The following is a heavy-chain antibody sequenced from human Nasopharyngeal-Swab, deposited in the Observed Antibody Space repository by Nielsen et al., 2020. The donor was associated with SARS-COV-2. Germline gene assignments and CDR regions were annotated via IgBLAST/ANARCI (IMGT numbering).Heavy chain of an antibody. J-gene: IGHJ4*02. D-gene: IGHD3-22*01. Sequence: ASVKVSCKASGDTVTSNGISWERQAPGQGLEGMGWISAYNGNTNYAQKLQGRVTMTTDTSTSTAYMELRSLRSDDTAVYYCARDRLTSQYYYDSSGYGYWGQGTLVTVSS. CDR3: ARDRLTSQYYYDSSGYGY. V-gene: IGHV1-18*01. CDR2: ISAYNGNT. CDR1: GDTVTSNG.